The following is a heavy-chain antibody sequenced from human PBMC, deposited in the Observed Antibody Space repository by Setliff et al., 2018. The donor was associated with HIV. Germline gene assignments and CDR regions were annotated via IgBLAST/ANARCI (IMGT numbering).Heavy chain of an antibody. D-gene: IGHD3-22*01. J-gene: IGHJ3*02. CDR1: GGSISSYS. CDR2: IYYSGST. CDR3: AGMDNYDSGGLGAFDI. Sequence: SETLSLTCTVSGGSISSYSWSWIRQPPWKGLEWIGYIYYSGSTNYNPSLKSRVTKAVDTSKNQFSLKLSSVTAADTAVYYCAGMDNYDSGGLGAFDIWGQGTMVTVSS. V-gene: IGHV4-59*01.